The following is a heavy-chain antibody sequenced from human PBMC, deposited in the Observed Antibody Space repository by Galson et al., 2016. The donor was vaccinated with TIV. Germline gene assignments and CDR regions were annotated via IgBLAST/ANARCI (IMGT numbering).Heavy chain of an antibody. D-gene: IGHD3/OR15-3a*01. CDR2: INGDGSST. V-gene: IGHV3-74*01. J-gene: IGHJ6*02. Sequence: SLRLSCAASGFTFSNFWIHWVRQSPGKGPVWVSRINGDGSSTTYADSVKGRFTISRDNAENTLYLQMNSLRVDDTAVYYCARARDWLGVYGLDVWGQGTTVTVSS. CDR3: ARARDWLGVYGLDV. CDR1: GFTFSNFW.